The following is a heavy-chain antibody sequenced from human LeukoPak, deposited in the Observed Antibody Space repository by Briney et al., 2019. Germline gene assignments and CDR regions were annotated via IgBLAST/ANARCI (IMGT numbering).Heavy chain of an antibody. V-gene: IGHV3-72*01. D-gene: IGHD3-22*01. Sequence: GALRLSCAASGFSFSDYYLDWVRQAPGMGLEWVGRSRNRANGYTTEYAAAGKGRFTISRNDSKNSVFMQMNSLETEETAVYYCISGYDTSGYFYRWGQGTLVTVSS. CDR3: ISGYDTSGYFYR. CDR1: GFSFSDYY. CDR2: SRNRANGYTT. J-gene: IGHJ5*02.